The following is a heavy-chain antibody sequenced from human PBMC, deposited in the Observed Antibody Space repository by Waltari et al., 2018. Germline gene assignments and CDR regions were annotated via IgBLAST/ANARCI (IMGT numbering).Heavy chain of an antibody. V-gene: IGHV2-5*01. J-gene: IGHJ5*02. CDR2: IYWNDDK. Sequence: RQPPGKALEWLALIYWNDDKRYSPSLKSRLTITKDTSKNQVVLTMTNMDPVDTATYYCAHRQDLINWFDPWGQGTLVTVSS. CDR3: AHRQDLINWFDP.